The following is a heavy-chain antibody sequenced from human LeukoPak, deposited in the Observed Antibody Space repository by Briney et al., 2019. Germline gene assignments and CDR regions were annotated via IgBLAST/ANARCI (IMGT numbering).Heavy chain of an antibody. CDR1: GGSISSYY. Sequence: SETLSLTCTVSGGSISSYYWSWIRQPPGKGLEWIGYIYYSGSTNYNPSLKSRVTISVDTSKNQFSLKLSSVTAADTAVYYCARAGAALGAFDIWGQGTMVTVSS. V-gene: IGHV4-59*01. CDR2: IYYSGST. CDR3: ARAGAALGAFDI. D-gene: IGHD6-13*01. J-gene: IGHJ3*02.